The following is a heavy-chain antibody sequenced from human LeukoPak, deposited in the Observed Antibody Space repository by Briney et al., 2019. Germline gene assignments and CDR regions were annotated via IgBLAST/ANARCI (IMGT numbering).Heavy chain of an antibody. CDR2: INHSGST. Sequence: PSQTLSLTCAGYGGSFSGYYWSWIRQPPGKGLEWIGEINHSGSTNYNPSLKSRVTISVDTSKNQFSLKLSSVTAADTAVYYCARGSRGSGGSCYRNWGQGTLVTVSS. D-gene: IGHD2-15*01. V-gene: IGHV4-34*01. CDR1: GGSFSGYY. CDR3: ARGSRGSGGSCYRN. J-gene: IGHJ4*02.